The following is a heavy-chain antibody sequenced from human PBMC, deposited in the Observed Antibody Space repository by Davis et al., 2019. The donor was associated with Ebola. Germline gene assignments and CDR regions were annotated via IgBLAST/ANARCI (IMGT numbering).Heavy chain of an antibody. J-gene: IGHJ3*02. V-gene: IGHV1-46*01. CDR2: INPSGGST. Sequence: ASVKVSCKASGYTFTSYYMHWVRQAPGQGLEWMGIINPSGGSTSYAQKFQGRVTMTRDTSTSTVYMELSSLRSEDTAVYYCARDRGITMIVVVTRGAFDIWGQGTMVTVSS. CDR1: GYTFTSYY. D-gene: IGHD3-22*01. CDR3: ARDRGITMIVVVTRGAFDI.